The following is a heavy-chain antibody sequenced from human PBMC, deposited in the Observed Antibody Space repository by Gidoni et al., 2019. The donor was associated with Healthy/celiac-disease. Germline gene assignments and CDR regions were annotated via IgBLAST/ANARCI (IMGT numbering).Heavy chain of an antibody. D-gene: IGHD5-12*01. CDR1: GGTFSRHT. Sequence: QVQLVQSRAEVNKPGSSVKVSCKASGGTFSRHTFSWVRQAPGQGLAWTGRSLPILGIANYEQKFQGRVTITADKSTSTAYMELSSLRSEDTAVYYCARDMVGDGYNYRSPFDPWGQGTLVTVSS. CDR2: SLPILGIA. V-gene: IGHV1-69*08. CDR3: ARDMVGDGYNYRSPFDP. J-gene: IGHJ5*02.